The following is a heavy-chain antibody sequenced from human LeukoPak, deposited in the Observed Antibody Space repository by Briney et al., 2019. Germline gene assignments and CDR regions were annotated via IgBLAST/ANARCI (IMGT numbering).Heavy chain of an antibody. CDR2: ISASGAST. J-gene: IGHJ4*02. D-gene: IGHD3-16*01. Sequence: GGSLRLSCAASGFTFSSYTMSWVRQAPGKGLEWVSTISASGASTSYADSVKGRFTISRDNSKNTLYLQMNSLRAEDTAVYYYARLLIRAYYFDYWGQGTLVTVSS. V-gene: IGHV3-23*01. CDR1: GFTFSSYT. CDR3: ARLLIRAYYFDY.